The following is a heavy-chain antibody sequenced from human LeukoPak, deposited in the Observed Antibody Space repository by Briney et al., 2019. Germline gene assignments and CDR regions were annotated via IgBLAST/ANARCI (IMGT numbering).Heavy chain of an antibody. D-gene: IGHD4-17*01. CDR1: GGSISSTTYY. Sequence: SETLSLTCIVSGGSISSTTYYWGWIRQPPGKRLEWIGSIYYSGNTYYNPSLKSRVTISVDTSKNQFSLKLSSVTAADTAVYYCARGLTVTTPGGDYWGQGTLVTVSS. CDR2: IYYSGNT. V-gene: IGHV4-39*07. J-gene: IGHJ4*02. CDR3: ARGLTVTTPGGDY.